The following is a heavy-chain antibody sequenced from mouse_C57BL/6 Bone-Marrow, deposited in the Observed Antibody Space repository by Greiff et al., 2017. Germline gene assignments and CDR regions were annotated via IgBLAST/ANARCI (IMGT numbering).Heavy chain of an antibody. CDR1: GYSITSGYY. CDR2: ISYDGSN. Sequence: EVTLQESGPGLVKPSQSLSLTCSVTGYSITSGYYWNWIRQFPGNKLEWMGYISYDGSNNYNPSLKNRISITRDTSKNQFFLKLNSVTTEDTATYYCARGMVLSAMDYWGQGTSVTVSS. D-gene: IGHD1-1*02. V-gene: IGHV3-6*01. J-gene: IGHJ4*01. CDR3: ARGMVLSAMDY.